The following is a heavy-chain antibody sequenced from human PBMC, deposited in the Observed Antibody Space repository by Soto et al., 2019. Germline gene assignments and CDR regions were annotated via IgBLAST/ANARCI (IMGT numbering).Heavy chain of an antibody. D-gene: IGHD3-16*01. CDR2: IKSRTDGGTA. Sequence: GGSLRLSCAVSGFTLSNAYMNWVRLAPGKGLEWVGRIKSRTDGGTADYAAPVKGRFTISRDDSANTVFLQMNSLKTEDTAVYYCTTSYVEGEDHWGQGTLVTVSS. J-gene: IGHJ4*01. CDR3: TTSYVEGEDH. CDR1: GFTLSNAY. V-gene: IGHV3-15*07.